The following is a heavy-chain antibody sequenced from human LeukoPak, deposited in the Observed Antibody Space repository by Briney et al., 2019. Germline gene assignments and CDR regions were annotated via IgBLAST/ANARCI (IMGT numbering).Heavy chain of an antibody. V-gene: IGHV4-34*01. CDR2: INHSGST. CDR3: AIRRGYSYGYGP. J-gene: IGHJ4*02. D-gene: IGHD5-18*01. Sequence: PSETLSLTCAVYGGSFSGYYWSWIRQPPGMGLEWIGEINHSGSTNYNPSLKSRVTISVDTSKNQFSLKLSSVTAADTAVYYCAIRRGYSYGYGPWGQGTLVTVSS. CDR1: GGSFSGYY.